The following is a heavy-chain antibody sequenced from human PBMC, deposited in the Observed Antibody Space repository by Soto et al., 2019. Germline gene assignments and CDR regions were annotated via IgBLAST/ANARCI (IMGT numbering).Heavy chain of an antibody. CDR2: IYPNENT. CDR3: ARQLGRDYFDY. Sequence: EVHLVESGGGLIQPGGSLRLSCAASGFSVRSNYLSWVRKAPGKGLEWVSEIYPNENTNYADSVRGRFTISRDNSDNTVYLHMNTLTAEDTAVYYCARQLGRDYFDYWGQGTLVTVSS. CDR1: GFSVRSNY. V-gene: IGHV3-53*01. J-gene: IGHJ4*02. D-gene: IGHD3-10*01.